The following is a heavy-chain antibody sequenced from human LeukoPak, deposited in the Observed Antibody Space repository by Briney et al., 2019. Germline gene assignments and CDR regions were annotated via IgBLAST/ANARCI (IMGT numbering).Heavy chain of an antibody. V-gene: IGHV1-18*01. J-gene: IGHJ4*02. CDR3: ARDGGYYDSSGYYSPKRNLDY. CDR1: GYTFTSYG. Sequence: ASGKVSCKASGYTFTSYGISWVRQAPGQGLEWMGWISAYNGNTNYAQKLQGRVTMTTDTSTSTAYMELRSLRSDDTAVYYCARDGGYYDSSGYYSPKRNLDYWGQGTLVTVSS. CDR2: ISAYNGNT. D-gene: IGHD3-22*01.